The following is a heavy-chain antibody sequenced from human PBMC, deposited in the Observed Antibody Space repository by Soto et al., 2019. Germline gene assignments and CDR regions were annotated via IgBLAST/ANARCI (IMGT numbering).Heavy chain of an antibody. Sequence: GGSLRLSCAASGFTFSSYDMHWVRQATGKGLEWVSAIGTAGATYYPGSVKGRFTISRENAKNSLYLQMNSLRAEDTAVYYCARGYCSSTSCYYDNWFDPWGQGTLVTVSS. J-gene: IGHJ5*02. D-gene: IGHD2-2*01. CDR2: IGTAGAT. V-gene: IGHV3-13*01. CDR1: GFTFSSYD. CDR3: ARGYCSSTSCYYDNWFDP.